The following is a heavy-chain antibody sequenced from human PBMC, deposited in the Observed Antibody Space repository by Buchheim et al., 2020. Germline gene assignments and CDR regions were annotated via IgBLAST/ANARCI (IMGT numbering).Heavy chain of an antibody. CDR1: GFTFSSYT. V-gene: IGHV3-21*01. J-gene: IGHJ6*03. D-gene: IGHD2-2*02. CDR2: ISITSAKI. CDR3: ARGYCSTTSCYTREESMDV. Sequence: EVQLVESGGGLVKPGGSLRLSCAASGFTFSSYTMNWARQAPGEGLEWVASISITSAKIYHADPAKGRFTISRDNAKNSLDLQMNSLRVEDTAVYYCARGYCSTTSCYTREESMDVWGKGTT.